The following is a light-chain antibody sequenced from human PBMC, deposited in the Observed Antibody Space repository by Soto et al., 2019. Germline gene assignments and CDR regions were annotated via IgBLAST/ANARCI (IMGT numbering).Light chain of an antibody. CDR2: GAS. V-gene: IGKV3-20*01. J-gene: IGKJ1*01. CDR1: QSVSSSY. Sequence: EIVLIQSPATLSLSPGERATLSCRASQSVSSSYLAWYQQKPGQAPRLLIYGASSRATGIPDRFSGSGSGTDSTLTISRLEPEDFAVYYCQQYGSSPLTFGQGTKVDIK. CDR3: QQYGSSPLT.